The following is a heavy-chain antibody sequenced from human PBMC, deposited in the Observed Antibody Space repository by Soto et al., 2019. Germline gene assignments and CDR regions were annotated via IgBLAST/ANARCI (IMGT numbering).Heavy chain of an antibody. Sequence: ASVKVSCKASGGTFSSYAISWVRQAPGQGLEWMGGIIPIFGTANYAQKFQGRVTITADESTSTAYMELSSLRSEDTAVYYCARVTFEMATISSYYYYGMDVWGQGTTVTVSS. CDR2: IIPIFGTA. D-gene: IGHD5-12*01. V-gene: IGHV1-69*13. CDR3: ARVTFEMATISSYYYYGMDV. CDR1: GGTFSSYA. J-gene: IGHJ6*02.